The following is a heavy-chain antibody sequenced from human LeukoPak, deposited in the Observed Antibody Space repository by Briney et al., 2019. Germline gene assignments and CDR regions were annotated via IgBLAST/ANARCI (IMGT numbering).Heavy chain of an antibody. CDR3: ARYKPERRIFDY. V-gene: IGHV4-39*07. CDR2: IYYSGST. Sequence: SETLSLTCTVSGGSISSSSYYWGWIRQPPGKGLEWIGSIYYSGSTYYNPSLKSRVTISVDTSKNQFSLKLSSVTAADTAVYYCARYKPERRIFDYWGQGTLVTVSS. D-gene: IGHD1-1*01. J-gene: IGHJ4*02. CDR1: GGSISSSSYY.